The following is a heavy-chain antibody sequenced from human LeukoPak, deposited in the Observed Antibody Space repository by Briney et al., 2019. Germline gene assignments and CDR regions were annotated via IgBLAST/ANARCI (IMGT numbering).Heavy chain of an antibody. CDR3: ARGCSSGYYENFYFDY. CDR1: GYSFTSYW. D-gene: IGHD3-22*01. CDR2: IYPGDSDT. J-gene: IGHJ4*02. Sequence: GESLKIPCKGSGYSFTSYWIGWVRQMPGKGLEWMGIIYPGDSDTRYSPSFQGQVTISADKSISTAYLQWSSLKASDTAMYYCARGCSSGYYENFYFDYWGQGTLVTVSS. V-gene: IGHV5-51*01.